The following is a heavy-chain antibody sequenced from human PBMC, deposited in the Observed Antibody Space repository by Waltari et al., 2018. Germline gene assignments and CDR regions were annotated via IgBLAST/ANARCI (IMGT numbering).Heavy chain of an antibody. D-gene: IGHD3-16*02. J-gene: IGHJ4*02. Sequence: EVQLVESGGGLVKPGGSLRLSCAASGFTVSSYSMNWVGQAPGKGLEWVSSISSSSSYIYYADSVKGRFTISRDNAKNSLFLQMNSLRAEDTAVYYCARKPHYVWGSYRPFDYWGQGTLVTVSS. CDR1: GFTVSSYS. V-gene: IGHV3-21*01. CDR2: ISSSSSYI. CDR3: ARKPHYVWGSYRPFDY.